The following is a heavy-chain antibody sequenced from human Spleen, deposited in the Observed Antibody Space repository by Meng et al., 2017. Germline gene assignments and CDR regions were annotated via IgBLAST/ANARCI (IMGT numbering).Heavy chain of an antibody. D-gene: IGHD6-13*01. CDR2: IRSKTYGGTT. CDR3: SREGVGSWFVES. Sequence: GGSLRLSCTAPAFTFGDNAMSWFRQGPGKGLEWVAFIRSKTYGGTTEYAASVKGRFTISRDDSNTIAYLHMNSLKTEDTAVYYCSREGVGSWFVESWGQGTLVTVSS. V-gene: IGHV3-49*03. J-gene: IGHJ4*02. CDR1: AFTFGDNA.